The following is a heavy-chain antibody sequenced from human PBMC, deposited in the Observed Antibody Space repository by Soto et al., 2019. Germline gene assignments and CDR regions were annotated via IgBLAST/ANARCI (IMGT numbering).Heavy chain of an antibody. V-gene: IGHV1-69*12. CDR1: GGTFSSYA. Sequence: QVQLVKSGVEVKKPGSSVKVSCKASGGTFSSYAISWVRQAPGQGLEWMGGIIPIFGTANYAQKFQGRVTITADESTSTAYMELSSLRSQDTAVYYCAREEGSGSSPEEGYWGQGTLVTVSS. CDR2: IIPIFGTA. D-gene: IGHD2-15*01. CDR3: AREEGSGSSPEEGY. J-gene: IGHJ4*02.